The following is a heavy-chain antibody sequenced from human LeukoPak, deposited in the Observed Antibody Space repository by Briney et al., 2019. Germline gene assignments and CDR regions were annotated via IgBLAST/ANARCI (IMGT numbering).Heavy chain of an antibody. Sequence: GGSLRLSCEGSGFVFSIYAIHWIRQSPDRGLEWVAVIASDGSYTDYVHSLKDRFTISRDNSKNTVYLDVTSLTPEDAAVYYCAREGTYSDYWSGYFEYWGQGTRVIVSS. D-gene: IGHD3-3*01. CDR2: IASDGSYT. V-gene: IGHV3-30*04. CDR1: GFVFSIYA. CDR3: AREGTYSDYWSGYFEY. J-gene: IGHJ4*02.